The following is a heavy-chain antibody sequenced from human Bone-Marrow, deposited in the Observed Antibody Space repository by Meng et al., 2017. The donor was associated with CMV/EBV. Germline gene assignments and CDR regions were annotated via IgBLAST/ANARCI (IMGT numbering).Heavy chain of an antibody. Sequence: GESLKISCAASGFIFSSHAMHWVRQAPGKGLEHVSAIHSNGGTTYYADSVKGRFTISRDNSKNTMYLQMGNLRAEDMAVYYCARFGPGYSSGWSFFDYWGQGTLVTVSS. CDR3: ARFGPGYSSGWSFFDY. V-gene: IGHV3-64*02. CDR1: GFIFSSHA. CDR2: IHSNGGTT. D-gene: IGHD6-19*01. J-gene: IGHJ4*02.